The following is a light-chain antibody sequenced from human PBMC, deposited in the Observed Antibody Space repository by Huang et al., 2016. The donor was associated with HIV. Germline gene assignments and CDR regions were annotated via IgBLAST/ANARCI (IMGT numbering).Light chain of an antibody. V-gene: IGKV3-20*01. Sequence: EVVLTQSPGTLSLSSGESATLTCRASQHVSNNYLAWYQQRLGQAPSLLIYGASRRATGVPDRCSGNGSGTEFTLTISRLEPEDFAVFYCQQYDSSPTTFGQGTKLEIK. CDR2: GAS. CDR1: QHVSNNY. J-gene: IGKJ2*01. CDR3: QQYDSSPTT.